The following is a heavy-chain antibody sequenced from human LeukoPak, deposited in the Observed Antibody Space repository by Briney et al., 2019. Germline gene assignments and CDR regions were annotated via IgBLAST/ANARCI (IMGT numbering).Heavy chain of an antibody. CDR2: INPNSGGT. CDR1: GYTFTGYY. Sequence: ASVKVSCKASGYTFTGYYMHWVRQAPGQGLEWMGWINPNSGGTNYAQKFQGWVTMTRDTSISTAYMELSRLRSDDTAVYYCARAIIAAAGTATDAFGIWGQGTMVTVSS. J-gene: IGHJ3*02. D-gene: IGHD6-13*01. CDR3: ARAIIAAAGTATDAFGI. V-gene: IGHV1-2*04.